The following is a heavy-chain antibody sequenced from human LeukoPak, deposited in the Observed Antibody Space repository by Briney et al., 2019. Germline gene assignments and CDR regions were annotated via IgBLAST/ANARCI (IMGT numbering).Heavy chain of an antibody. J-gene: IGHJ4*02. Sequence: SETLSLTCTVPGGSISSYNWSWIRQPAGKGLEWIGRIYSSGSINYNPSLQRRVTVSVDTSKNKFTLKLSSVTAADTAVYYCARDRSGWYFDSWGQGTLVTVSS. CDR3: ARDRSGWYFDS. V-gene: IGHV4-4*07. D-gene: IGHD6-19*01. CDR2: IYSSGSI. CDR1: GGSISSYN.